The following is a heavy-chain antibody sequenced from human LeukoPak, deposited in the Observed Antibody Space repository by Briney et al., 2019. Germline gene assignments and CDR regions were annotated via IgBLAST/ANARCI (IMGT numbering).Heavy chain of an antibody. CDR1: GFPFSSYW. D-gene: IGHD7-27*01. CDR3: GRFTRSGDSVY. V-gene: IGHV3-7*04. CDR2: MKQDGSEK. Sequence: GGCLRLSCAASGFPFSSYWMSWVRQAPGKGREWVADMKQDGSEKQCADSVKGRFAVSRDNAENSLYREMNSLKAEDTGVHYCGRFTRSGDSVYWGQGTLVTASS. J-gene: IGHJ4*02.